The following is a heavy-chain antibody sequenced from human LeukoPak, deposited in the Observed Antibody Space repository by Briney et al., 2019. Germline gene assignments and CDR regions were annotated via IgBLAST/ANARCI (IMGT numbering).Heavy chain of an antibody. J-gene: IGHJ5*02. Sequence: SVKVSCKASGGTFSSYAISWVRQAPGQGLEWMGRIIPILGIANYAQKFQGRVTITADKSTSTAYMELSSLRSEDTAVYYCARKILRGYSGYDAFWFDPWGQGTLATVSS. CDR3: ARKILRGYSGYDAFWFDP. CDR2: IIPILGIA. V-gene: IGHV1-69*04. D-gene: IGHD5-12*01. CDR1: GGTFSSYA.